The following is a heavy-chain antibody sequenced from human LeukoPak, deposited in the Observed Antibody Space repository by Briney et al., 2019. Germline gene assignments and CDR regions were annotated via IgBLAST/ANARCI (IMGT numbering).Heavy chain of an antibody. D-gene: IGHD2-2*02. CDR3: ARGQTLGYCSSTSCYNSNYFDY. Sequence: KTSQTLSLTCTVPGLSISVSYWSWIRQPAGKGLDWIGRIYTIASTNHNPSLKSRFTMSVDTSEHQFSLNLSSVTAAHTPVYYCARGQTLGYCSSTSCYNSNYFDYWGQGTLVTFSS. CDR1: GLSISVSY. V-gene: IGHV4-4*07. CDR2: IYTIAST. J-gene: IGHJ4*02.